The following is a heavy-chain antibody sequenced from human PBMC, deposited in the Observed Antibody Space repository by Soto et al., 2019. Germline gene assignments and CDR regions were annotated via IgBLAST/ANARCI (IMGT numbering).Heavy chain of an antibody. Sequence: RGESLKISCKGSGYSFTSYWIGWVRQMPGKGLEWMGIIYPGDSDTRYSPSFQGQVTISADKSISTAYLQWSSLKASDTAMYYCARHGVAARHYYYYGMDVWGQGTTVTVSS. CDR3: ARHGVAARHYYYYGMDV. D-gene: IGHD6-6*01. CDR2: IYPGDSDT. CDR1: GYSFTSYW. J-gene: IGHJ6*02. V-gene: IGHV5-51*01.